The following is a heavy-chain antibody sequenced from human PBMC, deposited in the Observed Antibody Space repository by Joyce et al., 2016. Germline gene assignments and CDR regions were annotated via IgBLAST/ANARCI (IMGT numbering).Heavy chain of an antibody. CDR1: PFMFSRYP. CDR3: ARVRSAVTANDGFDL. D-gene: IGHD2-21*02. V-gene: IGHV3-30*04. J-gene: IGHJ3*01. Sequence: QVQLVESGGGVVQPGGSVRLSCTASPFMFSRYPMQWVRQDAGKGLEWVALISFDGSVTYYANSVKGRFTISRDNAKNTLALPRNGLRGEDTAVYYCARVRSAVTANDGFDLWGQGTMLTVSS. CDR2: ISFDGSVT.